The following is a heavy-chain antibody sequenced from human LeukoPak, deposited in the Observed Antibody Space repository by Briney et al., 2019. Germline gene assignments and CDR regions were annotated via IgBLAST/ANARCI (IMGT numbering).Heavy chain of an antibody. CDR3: ARAPSPYCGGDCSFDY. CDR1: GFTFSSYS. Sequence: GGSLRLSCAASGFTFSSYSMNWVRQAPGKGLEWVSSISSSSSYIYYADSVKGRFTISRDNAKNSLYLQMNSLRAEDTAVYYCARAPSPYCGGDCSFDYWGQGTLVTVSS. V-gene: IGHV3-21*01. J-gene: IGHJ4*02. CDR2: ISSSSSYI. D-gene: IGHD2-21*01.